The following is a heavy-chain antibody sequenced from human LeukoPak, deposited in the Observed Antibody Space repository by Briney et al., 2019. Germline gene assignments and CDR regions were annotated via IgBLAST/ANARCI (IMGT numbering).Heavy chain of an antibody. J-gene: IGHJ4*02. CDR3: ARYYDSSGSGDY. D-gene: IGHD3-22*01. CDR2: MNPNSGNT. Sequence: ASVKVSCKASGYTFTSYDINWVRQATGQGLEWMGWMNPNSGNTGYAQKFQGRVTMTRNTSISTAYMELSSLRSEDTAVYYCARYYDSSGSGDYWGQGTLVTVSS. CDR1: GYTFTSYD. V-gene: IGHV1-8*01.